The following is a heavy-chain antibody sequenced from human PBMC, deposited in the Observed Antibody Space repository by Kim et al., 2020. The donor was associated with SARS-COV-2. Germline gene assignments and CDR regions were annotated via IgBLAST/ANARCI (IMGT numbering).Heavy chain of an antibody. Sequence: GGSLRLSCVASGLTFSNYWMNWVRQAPGKGLEWVANMNQDGRVKRYVDSVKGRFTISRDNAKNSLYLEMNTLGAEDTALYYCTTGTTYWGQGIRVTVSS. CDR1: GLTFSNYW. CDR2: MNQDGRVK. J-gene: IGHJ4*02. CDR3: TTGTTY. V-gene: IGHV3-7*05.